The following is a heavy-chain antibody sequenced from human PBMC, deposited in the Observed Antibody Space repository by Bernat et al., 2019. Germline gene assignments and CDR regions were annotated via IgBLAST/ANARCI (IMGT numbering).Heavy chain of an antibody. V-gene: IGHV1-3*04. Sequence: QVQLVQSGAEVKKPGASVKVSCKASGYTFTSYAMHWVRQAPGPRPEWMGWINTGNGNTKYLQNFQGRVTISKNTSASTAYMELSSLRSEDTAIYYCVGGVTTGYWGQETLVTVSS. D-gene: IGHD4-17*01. CDR2: INTGNGNT. J-gene: IGHJ4*02. CDR3: VGGVTTGY. CDR1: GYTFTSYA.